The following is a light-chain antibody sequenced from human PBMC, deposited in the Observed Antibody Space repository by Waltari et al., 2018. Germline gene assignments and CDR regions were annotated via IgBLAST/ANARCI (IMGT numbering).Light chain of an antibody. V-gene: IGLV1-51*01. Sequence: QSVLTQPPSVSAAPGQKVTISCSGTGSNIGNNFVSWYQQLPGTAPKLLIYENNKRPSGIPDRFSGSKSGTSATLVITGLQTGDEADYYCGTWDTDLSVVFGGGTQLTVL. J-gene: IGLJ2*01. CDR3: GTWDTDLSVV. CDR1: GSNIGNNF. CDR2: ENN.